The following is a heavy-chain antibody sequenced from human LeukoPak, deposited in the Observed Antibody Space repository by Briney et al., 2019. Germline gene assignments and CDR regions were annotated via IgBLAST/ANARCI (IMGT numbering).Heavy chain of an antibody. V-gene: IGHV4-38-2*02. J-gene: IGHJ4*02. CDR2: IYHSGST. CDR1: GTPINSYYY. Sequence: PSETLSLTCSVSGTPINSYYYSWIRQPPGKGLEWIGSIYHSGSTFYNPSLKSRVTISVDTSKNQFSLKLSSVTAADTAIYYCARDQDYYGSGSYGPDHWGQGTQVTVSS. CDR3: ARDQDYYGSGSYGPDH. D-gene: IGHD3-10*01.